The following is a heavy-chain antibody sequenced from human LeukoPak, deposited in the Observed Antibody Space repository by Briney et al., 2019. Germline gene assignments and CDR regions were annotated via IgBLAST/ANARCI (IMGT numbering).Heavy chain of an antibody. CDR3: AKYHGYSSSWYDS. CDR2: ISWNSASV. CDR1: GFTFVDYG. V-gene: IGHV3-9*01. Sequence: GRSLRLSCEASGFTFVDYGMHWVRQAPGKGLEWVSTISWNSASVGYVDSVKGRFTISRDNAKKTLYLQMNSLRPEDTALYYCAKYHGYSSSWYDSWGQGTLVTVSS. J-gene: IGHJ5*01. D-gene: IGHD6-13*01.